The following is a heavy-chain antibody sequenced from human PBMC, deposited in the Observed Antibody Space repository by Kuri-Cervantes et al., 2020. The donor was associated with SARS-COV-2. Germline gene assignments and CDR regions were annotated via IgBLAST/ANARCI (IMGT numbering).Heavy chain of an antibody. J-gene: IGHJ4*02. V-gene: IGHV3-30*03. CDR1: GLSINNYD. D-gene: IGHD4-11*01. Sequence: GESLKISCAVSGLSINNYDMHWVRQAQGKGPEWVAVISYEGSNKHYSDSVKGRFTISRDNAKNSMYLQMNSLRAEDTAIYYCVRGTEDYSGARSFFDSWGQGTPVTVSS. CDR3: VRGTEDYSGARSFFDS. CDR2: ISYEGSNK.